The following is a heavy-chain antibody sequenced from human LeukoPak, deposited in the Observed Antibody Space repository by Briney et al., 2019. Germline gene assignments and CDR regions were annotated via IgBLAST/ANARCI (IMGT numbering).Heavy chain of an antibody. CDR3: ARGEGSTL. J-gene: IGHJ4*02. V-gene: IGHV3-21*01. CDR1: VLTFSSYS. CDR2: ISSRSSFI. Sequence: GGSLRLSCAASVLTFSSYSFNWLRQAPGKGLEWVSSISSRSSFIYYADAVKGRFTISRDNAKNSLYLQMNSLRVEDTAVYFCARGEGSTLWGQGTLVTVSS. D-gene: IGHD2-2*01.